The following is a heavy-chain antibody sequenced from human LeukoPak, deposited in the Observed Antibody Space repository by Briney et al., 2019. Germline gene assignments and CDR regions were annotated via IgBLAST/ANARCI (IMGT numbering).Heavy chain of an antibody. V-gene: IGHV3-48*03. CDR3: ARDLPAGY. Sequence: SGGSLRLSCAASGFSFSSYDMSWVRQAPGKGLEWVSYISNSGSTIYYADSVKGRFTISRDNAKNSLYLQMNSLRAEDTAVYYCARDLPAGYWGQGTLVTVSS. CDR1: GFSFSSYD. J-gene: IGHJ4*02. CDR2: ISNSGSTI. D-gene: IGHD6-25*01.